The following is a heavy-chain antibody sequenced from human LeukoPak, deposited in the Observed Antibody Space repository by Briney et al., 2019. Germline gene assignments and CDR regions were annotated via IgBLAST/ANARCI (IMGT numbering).Heavy chain of an antibody. Sequence: SETLSLTCTVSGGSISSGGYYWSWIRQHAGKGLEWIGYIYYSGSTYYNPSLKSRVTISVDTSKNQFSLKLSSVTAADTAVYYCARHKSGSFYSFDYWGQGTLVTVSS. CDR1: GGSISSGGYY. D-gene: IGHD1-26*01. V-gene: IGHV4-31*03. CDR3: ARHKSGSFYSFDY. J-gene: IGHJ4*02. CDR2: IYYSGST.